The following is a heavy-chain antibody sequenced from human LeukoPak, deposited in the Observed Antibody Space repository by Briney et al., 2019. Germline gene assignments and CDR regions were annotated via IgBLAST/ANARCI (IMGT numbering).Heavy chain of an antibody. Sequence: GGSLRLSCVASGFTVSGNYMSWVRQAPGKGLEWVSVIYTAGSTYNADSVKGRFTISRDKSKNTLYLQMNTLRAEDTAVYFCAGGYTWPELSYWGQGTLLTVSS. CDR1: GFTVSGNY. J-gene: IGHJ4*02. D-gene: IGHD6-25*01. CDR2: IYTAGST. CDR3: AGGYTWPELSY. V-gene: IGHV3-53*01.